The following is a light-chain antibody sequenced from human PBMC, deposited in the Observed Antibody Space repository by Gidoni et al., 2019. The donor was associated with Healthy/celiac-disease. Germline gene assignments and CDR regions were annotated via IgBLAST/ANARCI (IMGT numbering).Light chain of an antibody. J-gene: IGLJ2*01. Sequence: QSALTQPASVSGSPGQSITISCTGTSSDVGGYNYVSWYQQQPGKAPKLMIYEVSNRPSGVSNRFSGSKSGNTASLTISGLQAEDEADYYCSSYTSSRTYVVFGGGTKLTVL. CDR3: SSYTSSRTYVV. CDR1: SSDVGGYNY. CDR2: EVS. V-gene: IGLV2-14*01.